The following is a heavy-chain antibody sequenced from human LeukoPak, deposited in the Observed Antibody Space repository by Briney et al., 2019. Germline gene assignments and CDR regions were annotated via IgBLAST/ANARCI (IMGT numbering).Heavy chain of an antibody. J-gene: IGHJ4*02. CDR2: INHSGST. D-gene: IGHD3-10*01. V-gene: IGHV4-34*01. Sequence: PSETLSLTCAVYGGSFSGYYWSWIRQPPGKGLEWIGEINHSGSTNYNPSLKSRVTISVDTSKNQFSLKLSSVTAADTAVYYCARARLWFGPRGFDYWGQGTLVTVSS. CDR3: ARARLWFGPRGFDY. CDR1: GGSFSGYY.